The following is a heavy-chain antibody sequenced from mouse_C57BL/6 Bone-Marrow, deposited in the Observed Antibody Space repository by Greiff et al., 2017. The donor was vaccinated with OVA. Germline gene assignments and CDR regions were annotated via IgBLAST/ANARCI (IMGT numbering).Heavy chain of an antibody. V-gene: IGHV1-69*01. CDR1: GYTFTSYW. Sequence: VQLQQPGAELVMPGASVKLSCKASGYTFTSYWMHWVKQRPGQGLEWIGEIDPSDSYTNYNQKFKGKSTLTVDKSSSTAYMQLSSLTSEDSAVYYCARYGSNYRYFDVWGTGTTVTVSS. D-gene: IGHD1-1*01. CDR2: IDPSDSYT. CDR3: ARYGSNYRYFDV. J-gene: IGHJ1*03.